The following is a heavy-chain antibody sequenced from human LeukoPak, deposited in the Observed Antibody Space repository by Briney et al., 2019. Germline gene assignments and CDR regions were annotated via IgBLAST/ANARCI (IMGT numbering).Heavy chain of an antibody. CDR3: ARDFEYQLLSPFDY. J-gene: IGHJ4*02. CDR2: ISAYNGNT. Sequence: ASVKVSCKASGYTFTSYGISWVRQAPGQGLEWMGWISAYNGNTNYAQKLQGRVTMTTDTSTSTAYMELRSLRSDDTAVCYCARDFEYQLLSPFDYWGQGALVTVSS. CDR1: GYTFTSYG. V-gene: IGHV1-18*01. D-gene: IGHD2-2*01.